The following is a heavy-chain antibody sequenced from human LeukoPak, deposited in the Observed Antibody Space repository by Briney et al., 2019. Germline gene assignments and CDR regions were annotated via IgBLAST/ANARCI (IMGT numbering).Heavy chain of an antibody. CDR2: INHSGST. CDR3: ARAIAARPRLRYSSSPFDY. D-gene: IGHD6-6*01. CDR1: GGSFSGYY. V-gene: IGHV4-34*01. Sequence: SETLSLTCAVYGGSFSGYYWSWIRQPPGKGLEWIGEINHSGSTNYNPSLKSRVTISVDTSKYQCSLKLSSVTAADTAVYYCARAIAARPRLRYSSSPFDYWGQGTLVTVSS. J-gene: IGHJ4*02.